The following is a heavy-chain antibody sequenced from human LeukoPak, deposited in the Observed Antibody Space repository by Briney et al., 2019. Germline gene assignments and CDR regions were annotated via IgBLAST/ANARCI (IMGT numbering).Heavy chain of an antibody. CDR2: INHSGST. Sequence: PSETLSLTCAVYGGSFSGYYWSWIRQPPGKGLEWIGEINHSGSTNYNPSLKSRVTISVDTSKNQFSLNLSSVTAADTAVYYCASKLYGDARTFDYWGQGTLVTVSS. CDR1: GGSFSGYY. J-gene: IGHJ4*02. V-gene: IGHV4-34*01. CDR3: ASKLYGDARTFDY. D-gene: IGHD4-17*01.